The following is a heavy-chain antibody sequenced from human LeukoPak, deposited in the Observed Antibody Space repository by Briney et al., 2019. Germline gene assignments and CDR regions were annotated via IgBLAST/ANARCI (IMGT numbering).Heavy chain of an antibody. CDR2: IYHSGST. D-gene: IGHD3-22*01. CDR3: LKTLYYYGSSGYHAGGAFDI. V-gene: IGHV4-38-2*01. J-gene: IGHJ3*02. Sequence: SETLSLTCAVSGYSISSGYYGGWIRQPPGKGLEWIGSIYHSGSTYYNPSLKSRVTISVDTSKNQFSLKLSSVTSADTAVYYCLKTLYYYGSSGYHAGGAFDIWGQGTMVTVSS. CDR1: GYSISSGYY.